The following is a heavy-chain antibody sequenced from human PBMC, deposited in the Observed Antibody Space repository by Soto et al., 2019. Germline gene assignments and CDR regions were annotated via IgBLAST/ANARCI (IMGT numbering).Heavy chain of an antibody. CDR2: IYYSGST. CDR1: GGSISSGDYY. J-gene: IGHJ1*01. Sequence: QVQLQESGPGLVKPSQTLSLTCTVSGGSISSGDYYWSWIRQPPGKGLEWIGYIYYSGSTYYNPSLKSRVTISVDPSKNQFSLKLSSVTAADTAVYYCASRPTVVTLAEYFQHWGQGTLVTVSS. D-gene: IGHD2-21*02. CDR3: ASRPTVVTLAEYFQH. V-gene: IGHV4-30-4*01.